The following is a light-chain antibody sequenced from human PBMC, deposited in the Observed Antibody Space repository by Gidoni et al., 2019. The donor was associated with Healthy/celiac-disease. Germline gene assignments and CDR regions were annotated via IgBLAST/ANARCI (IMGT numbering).Light chain of an antibody. CDR1: SSDVGGYNY. CDR3: SSYTSSSTWV. CDR2: DVS. J-gene: IGLJ3*02. Sequence: QSALTQPASVSGSPGQSITISCTGTSSDVGGYNYVSWDQQHPGKAPKLMIYDVSNRPSGVSKRFSGSKSGNTASLTISGLQAEDDAEYYCSSYTSSSTWVFGGGTKLTVL. V-gene: IGLV2-14*03.